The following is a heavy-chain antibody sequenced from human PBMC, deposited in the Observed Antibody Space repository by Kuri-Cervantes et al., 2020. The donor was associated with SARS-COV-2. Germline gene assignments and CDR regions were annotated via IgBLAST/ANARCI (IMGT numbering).Heavy chain of an antibody. J-gene: IGHJ4*02. CDR3: AKEGYSGYDYEFWSSPHFDY. V-gene: IGHV3-7*01. D-gene: IGHD5-12*01. CDR1: GFTFSSYW. CDR2: IDQDGSEQ. Sequence: GGSLRLTCAASGFTFSSYWMSWVRQAPGKGLEWVANIDQDGSEQYYVDSVKGRFSISRDNAKKSLYLQMNSLRAEDTAVYYCAKEGYSGYDYEFWSSPHFDYWGQGTLVTVSS.